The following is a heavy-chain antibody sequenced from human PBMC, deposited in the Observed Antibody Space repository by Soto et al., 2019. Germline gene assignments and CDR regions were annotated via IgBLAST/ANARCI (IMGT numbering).Heavy chain of an antibody. J-gene: IGHJ6*02. V-gene: IGHV4-4*02. CDR2: IDHNGIT. CDR1: SGSINSSKW. CDR3: ARLNRDYYYYGMDV. Sequence: SETLSLTCAVSSGSINSSKWWTWVRQVPGKGLEWIGKIDHNGITNYNPSVKSRVTISQDNSKSQLALQLTSVTAADTAVYYCARLNRDYYYYGMDVWGQGTTVTVSS.